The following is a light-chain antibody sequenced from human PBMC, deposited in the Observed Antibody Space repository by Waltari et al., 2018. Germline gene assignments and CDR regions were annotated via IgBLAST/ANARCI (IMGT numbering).Light chain of an antibody. J-gene: IGKJ5*01. Sequence: EVVMTQSPATLSVFPGERATLSCRASQSVSINLAWYQQQPGQAPRLLIYDASTRATGIPARFSGSGSVTEFTLTISSLQSEDFANYYCQQYNDWHLITFGQGTRLEIK. CDR3: QQYNDWHLIT. CDR2: DAS. CDR1: QSVSIN. V-gene: IGKV3-15*01.